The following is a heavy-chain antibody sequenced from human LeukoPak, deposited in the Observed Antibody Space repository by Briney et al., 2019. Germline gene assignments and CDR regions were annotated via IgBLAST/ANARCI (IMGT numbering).Heavy chain of an antibody. CDR2: INPSGGST. V-gene: IGHV1-46*01. CDR3: ARGYCSSTSCHPEFDY. Sequence: ASVKVSCKVSGYTLTELSTHWVRQAPGQGLEWMGIINPSGGSTSYAQKFQGRVTMTRDTSTSTVYMELSSLRPEDTAVYYCARGYCSSTSCHPEFDYWGQGTLVTVSS. CDR1: GYTLTELS. J-gene: IGHJ4*02. D-gene: IGHD2-2*01.